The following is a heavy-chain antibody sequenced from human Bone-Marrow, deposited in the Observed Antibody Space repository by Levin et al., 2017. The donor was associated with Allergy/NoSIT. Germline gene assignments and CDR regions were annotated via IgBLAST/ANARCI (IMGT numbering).Heavy chain of an antibody. CDR1: GYTFTSYA. V-gene: IGHV1-3*01. Sequence: ASVKVSCKASGYTFTSYAMHWVRQAPGQRLEWMGWINAGNGNTKYSQKFQGRVTITRDTSASTAYMELSSLRSEDTAVYYCARDRGVTGTTVNWFDPWGQGTLVTVSS. J-gene: IGHJ5*02. D-gene: IGHD1-7*01. CDR2: INAGNGNT. CDR3: ARDRGVTGTTVNWFDP.